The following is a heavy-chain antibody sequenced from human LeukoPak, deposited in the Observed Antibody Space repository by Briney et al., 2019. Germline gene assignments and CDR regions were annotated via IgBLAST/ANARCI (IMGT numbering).Heavy chain of an antibody. CDR2: ISAYNGNT. D-gene: IGHD3-10*01. Sequence: ASVKVSCKASGYTFTSYGISWVRQAPGQGLEWMGWISAYNGNTNYAQKLQGRVTMTTDTSTSTAYMELRSLRSDDTAVYYCARDILLWFGELLRYYGMDVWGQGTTVTVSS. CDR1: GYTFTSYG. V-gene: IGHV1-18*01. J-gene: IGHJ6*02. CDR3: ARDILLWFGELLRYYGMDV.